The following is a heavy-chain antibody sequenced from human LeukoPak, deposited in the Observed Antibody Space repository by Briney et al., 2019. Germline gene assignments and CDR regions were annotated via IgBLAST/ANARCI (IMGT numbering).Heavy chain of an antibody. CDR1: GGSISSYY. CDR2: IYYSGST. CDR3: ARTRAYGGRPDY. V-gene: IGHV4-59*01. J-gene: IGHJ4*02. Sequence: PSETLSLTCTVSGGSISSYYWSWIRQPPGKGLEWIGYIYYSGSTNYNPSLKSRVTISVDTSKNQFSLKLTSVTAADTAVYYCARTRAYGGRPDYWGQGTLVTVSS. D-gene: IGHD4-23*01.